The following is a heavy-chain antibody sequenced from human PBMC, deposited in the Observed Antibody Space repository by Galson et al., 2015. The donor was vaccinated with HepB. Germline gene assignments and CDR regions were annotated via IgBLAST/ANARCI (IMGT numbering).Heavy chain of an antibody. CDR3: ASLSGSYEDLDY. CDR1: GGTFSSYA. CDR2: IIPIFGTA. Sequence: SVKVSCKASGGTFSSYAISWVRQAPGQGLEWMGGIIPIFGTANYAQKFQGRVTITADESTSTAYMELSSLRSEDTAVYYCASLSGSYEDLDYWGQGTLVTVSS. J-gene: IGHJ4*02. D-gene: IGHD1-26*01. V-gene: IGHV1-69*13.